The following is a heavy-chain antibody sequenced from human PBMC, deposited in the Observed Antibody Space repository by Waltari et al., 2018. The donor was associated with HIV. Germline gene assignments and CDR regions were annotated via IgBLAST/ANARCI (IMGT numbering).Heavy chain of an antibody. V-gene: IGHV4-34*01. CDR2: VNHSGST. J-gene: IGHJ4*02. Sequence: QVQLKPWGAGVLKPSETLSLTCADYSESFSGNSWGWIGQPPGKGLGWIGEVNHSGSTNYNPSLKSRVTISIDTSKKQFSLRLTSVTAADTALYYCARMPILGYGSYAFDSWGQGTLVTVSS. D-gene: IGHD6-13*01. CDR1: SESFSGNS. CDR3: ARMPILGYGSYAFDS.